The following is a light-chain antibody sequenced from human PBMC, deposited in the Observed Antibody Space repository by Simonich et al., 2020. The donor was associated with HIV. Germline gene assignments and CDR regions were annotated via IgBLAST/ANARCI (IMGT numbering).Light chain of an antibody. CDR1: SSDVGAYNY. Sequence: QSAPTQPPSASGSPGQSVTISCTGTSSDVGAYNYVSWYQQHPGKAPKLMIYEVSKRPSGVPDRLSGSKSGNTASLTVSGLQAEDEADYYCSSYAGSNNLVFGGGTKLTVL. J-gene: IGLJ3*02. CDR3: SSYAGSNNLV. V-gene: IGLV2-8*01. CDR2: EVS.